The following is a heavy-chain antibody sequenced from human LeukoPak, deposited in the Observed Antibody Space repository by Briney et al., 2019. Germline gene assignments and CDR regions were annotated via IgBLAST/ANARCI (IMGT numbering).Heavy chain of an antibody. J-gene: IGHJ4*02. CDR2: IQYSGNT. V-gene: IGHV4-59*01. CDR1: GGXLTTYH. D-gene: IGHD6-13*01. Sequence: SETLSLTCTVSGGXLTTYHWSWIRQPPGKGLEWIGYIQYSGNTKYNPSLESRVTISVDTSKNQISLKVRSMTAADTAVYYCARGFRGSCFDYWGQGNLVTVSS. CDR3: ARGFRGSCFDY.